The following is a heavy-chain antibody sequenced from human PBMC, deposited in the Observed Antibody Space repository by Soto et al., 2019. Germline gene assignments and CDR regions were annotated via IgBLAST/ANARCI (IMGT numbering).Heavy chain of an antibody. CDR3: SSTSWATYYYYGMDV. J-gene: IGHJ6*02. D-gene: IGHD2-2*01. Sequence: PGGSLRLSCAASGFTFSSYSMNWVRQAPGKGLEWVSSISSSSSYIYYADSVKGRFTISRDNAKNSLYLQMNSLRAEDTAVYYCSSTSWATYYYYGMDVWGQGTTVTVSS. CDR1: GFTFSSYS. V-gene: IGHV3-21*01. CDR2: ISSSSSYI.